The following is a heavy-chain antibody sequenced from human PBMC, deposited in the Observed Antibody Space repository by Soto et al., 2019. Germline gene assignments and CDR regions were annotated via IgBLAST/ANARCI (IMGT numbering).Heavy chain of an antibody. CDR2: TRSKTYSYAP. V-gene: IGHV3-73*01. CDR3: ARDYTGSYF. CDR1: GFTFSGST. D-gene: IGHD1-26*01. J-gene: IGHJ4*02. Sequence: GGSLRLSCATSGFTFSGSTIHWVRQASGKGLEWVGRTRSKTYSYAPAYAASVKGRFTISRDDSQSTAYLQMNSLKTEDTAVYYCARDYTGSYFWGEGTLVTV.